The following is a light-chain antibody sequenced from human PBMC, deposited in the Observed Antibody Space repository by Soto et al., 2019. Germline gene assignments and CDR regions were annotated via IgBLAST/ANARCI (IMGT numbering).Light chain of an antibody. V-gene: IGKV3D-7*01. Sequence: IALTQSPASLSLSPGESVTLSCRTSQTISGNYLSWYQRRPGQAPRLLIFGASIRATDIPARFSGSGSGRDFTLAITSLEPEDFAVYYCHQNYDLPWTFGQGTKLEMK. CDR1: QTISGNY. CDR2: GAS. CDR3: HQNYDLPWT. J-gene: IGKJ2*02.